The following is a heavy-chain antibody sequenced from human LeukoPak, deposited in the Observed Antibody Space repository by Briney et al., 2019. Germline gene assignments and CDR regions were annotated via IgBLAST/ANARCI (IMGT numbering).Heavy chain of an antibody. D-gene: IGHD3-10*01. CDR3: AKAIAVRGVTKLFDY. CDR1: GFTFSSYA. Sequence: GGSLRLSCAASGFTFSSYAMSWVRQAPGKGLEWVSAISGTGDYTYYAGSVKGRFTISKDNSKNTLYLQMNSPRAEDTAVYYCAKAIAVRGVTKLFDYWGQGTLVTVSS. V-gene: IGHV3-23*01. CDR2: ISGTGDYT. J-gene: IGHJ4*02.